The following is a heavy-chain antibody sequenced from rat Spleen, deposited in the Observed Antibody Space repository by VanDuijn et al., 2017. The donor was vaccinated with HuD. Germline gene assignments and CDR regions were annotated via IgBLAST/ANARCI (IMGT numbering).Heavy chain of an antibody. V-gene: IGHV5-22*01. J-gene: IGHJ4*01. CDR1: GFIFSDYY. D-gene: IGHD1-8*01. CDR2: ISYEGSST. Sequence: EVQLVESGGGLVQPGRSLKLSCAASGFIFSDYYMAWVRQAPKKGLEWVASISYEGSSTYYGDSVKGRFTISRDNAKSTLYLQMNSLRSEDTATYYCARPHSSHYVMDAWGQGASVTVSS. CDR3: ARPHSSHYVMDA.